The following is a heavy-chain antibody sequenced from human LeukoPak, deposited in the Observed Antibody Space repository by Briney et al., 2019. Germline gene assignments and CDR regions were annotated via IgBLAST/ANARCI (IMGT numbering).Heavy chain of an antibody. CDR1: GFTFSAYA. D-gene: IGHD5-18*01. J-gene: IGHJ5*02. V-gene: IGHV3-23*01. Sequence: GGSLRLSCTASGFTFSAYAMMWVRQAPGKGPEWVSAISGSGGSTYYADSVKGRFTISRDNSKNTLYLQMNSLRAEDTAVYYCAKFHTAMEPYNWFDPWGQGTLVTVSS. CDR3: AKFHTAMEPYNWFDP. CDR2: ISGSGGST.